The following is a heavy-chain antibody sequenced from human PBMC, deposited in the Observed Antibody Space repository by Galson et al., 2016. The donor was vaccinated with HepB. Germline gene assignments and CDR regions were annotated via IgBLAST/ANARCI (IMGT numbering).Heavy chain of an antibody. CDR2: ISHTGST. D-gene: IGHD3-22*01. CDR1: GGSINPYY. J-gene: IGHJ4*02. V-gene: IGHV4-59*01. Sequence: GGSINPYYWTWIRQRQGKGREGIGYISHTGSTHYNPSLKSRVTISVDTSKNQFSLKLSSVTAADTAVYYCARMSYFDISGYDYYFDYWGQGTLVTVSS. CDR3: ARMSYFDISGYDYYFDY.